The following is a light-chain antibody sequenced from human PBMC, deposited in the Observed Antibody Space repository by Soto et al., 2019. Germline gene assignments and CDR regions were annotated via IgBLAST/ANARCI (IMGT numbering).Light chain of an antibody. V-gene: IGLV2-8*01. CDR1: SSDIGAYNF. CDR2: EVN. J-gene: IGLJ2*01. Sequence: QSALTQPPSASGSPGQSVTISCSGSSSDIGAYNFVSWYQQHPGQAPKLMIFEVNQRPSGVPNRFSGSKSGNTASLTVSGLQAEDEADYYCSSFAGDNDVIFGGGTKLTLL. CDR3: SSFAGDNDVI.